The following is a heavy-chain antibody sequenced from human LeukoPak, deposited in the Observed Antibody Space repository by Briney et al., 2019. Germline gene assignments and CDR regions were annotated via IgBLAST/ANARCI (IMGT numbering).Heavy chain of an antibody. CDR1: GGSISGYY. V-gene: IGHV4-59*01. Sequence: SETLSLTCTVSGGSISGYYWSWIQQPPGKGLEWIGYVYYSGSTNYSPSLKSRVTISVDTSKNQFSLKLSSVTAADTAVYSCARGTLRGANGAYGMDVWGQGTTVTVSS. CDR3: ARGTLRGANGAYGMDV. D-gene: IGHD2-8*01. J-gene: IGHJ6*02. CDR2: VYYSGST.